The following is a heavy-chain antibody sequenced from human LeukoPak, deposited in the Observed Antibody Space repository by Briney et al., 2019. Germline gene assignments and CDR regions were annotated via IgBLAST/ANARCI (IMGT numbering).Heavy chain of an antibody. Sequence: PGGSLRLSCAASGFTVITNDMTWVRQAPGMGLEWVSSITSSSTYIYYADSLKGRFTISRDNAKNSLYLQMNSLRAEDTALYYCARNADPSGKYPDYWGQGTLVTVSS. J-gene: IGHJ4*02. V-gene: IGHV3-21*01. CDR1: GFTVITND. CDR2: ITSSSTYI. CDR3: ARNADPSGKYPDY. D-gene: IGHD1-26*01.